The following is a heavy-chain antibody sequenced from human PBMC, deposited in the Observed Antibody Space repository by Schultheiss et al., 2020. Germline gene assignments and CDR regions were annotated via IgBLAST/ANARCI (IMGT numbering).Heavy chain of an antibody. CDR2: ISYDGSNK. CDR3: ARGGGRARDYIWGSYRAPVGNWFDP. J-gene: IGHJ5*02. D-gene: IGHD3-16*02. Sequence: GGSLRLSCAASGFTFSSYWMSWVRQAPGKGLEWVAVISYDGSNKYYADSVKGRFTISRENAKNSLYLQMNSLRAGDTAVYYCARGGGRARDYIWGSYRAPVGNWFDPWGQGTLVTVSS. CDR1: GFTFSSYW. V-gene: IGHV3-30*03.